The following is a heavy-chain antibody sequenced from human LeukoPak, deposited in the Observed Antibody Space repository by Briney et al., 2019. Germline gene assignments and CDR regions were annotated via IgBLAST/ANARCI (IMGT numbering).Heavy chain of an antibody. CDR1: GFTFSSYG. D-gene: IGHD4-17*01. CDR3: ARTVTTYFGY. V-gene: IGHV3-30*02. CDR2: IRYDGSNK. J-gene: IGHJ4*02. Sequence: GGSLRLSCAASGFTFSSYGMHWVRQAPGKGLEWVAFIRYDGSNKYYADSVKGRFTISRDNAKNSLYLQMNSLRAEDTAVYYCARTVTTYFGYWGQGTLVTVSS.